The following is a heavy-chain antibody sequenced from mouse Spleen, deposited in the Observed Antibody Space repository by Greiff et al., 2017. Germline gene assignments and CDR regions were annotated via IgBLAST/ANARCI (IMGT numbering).Heavy chain of an antibody. CDR1: GYTFTSYG. D-gene: IGHD4-1*01. Sequence: VQLQESGAELARPGASVKLSCKASGYTFTSYGISWVKQRTGQGLEWIGEIYPRSGNTYYNEKFKGKATLTADKSSSTAYMELRSLTSEDSAVYFCARSYTGTNGNFDVWGAGTTVTVSS. CDR3: ARSYTGTNGNFDV. V-gene: IGHV1-81*01. J-gene: IGHJ1*01. CDR2: IYPRSGNT.